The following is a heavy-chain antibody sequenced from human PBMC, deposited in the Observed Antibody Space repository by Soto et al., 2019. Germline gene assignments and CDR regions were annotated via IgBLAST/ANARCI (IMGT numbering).Heavy chain of an antibody. CDR2: IYWNDDK. CDR3: AHTVDIVATINGGFDP. V-gene: IGHV2-5*01. D-gene: IGHD5-12*01. J-gene: IGHJ5*02. CDR1: GFSLSTSGVG. Sequence: QITLKESGPTLVKPTQTLTLTCTFSGFSLSTSGVGVGWIRQPPGKALEWLALIYWNDDKRYSPSLKSRLTITKDTSKNQVVLTMTNMDPVDTATYYCAHTVDIVATINGGFDPWGQGTLVTVSS.